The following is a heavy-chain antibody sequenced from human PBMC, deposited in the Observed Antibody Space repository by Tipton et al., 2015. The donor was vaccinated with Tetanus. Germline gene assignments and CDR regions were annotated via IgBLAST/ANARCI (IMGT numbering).Heavy chain of an antibody. CDR3: AREVKDCGGTSCYGGWFGP. D-gene: IGHD2-2*01. CDR1: GGSISSYY. CDR2: IYHSGST. J-gene: IGHJ5*02. V-gene: IGHV4-59*01. Sequence: TLSLTCTVSGGSISSYYWGWIRQPPGKGLEWVGFIYHSGSTNYNPSLKSRTTISVDTSKNQFSLKLSSVTAADTAVYYCAREVKDCGGTSCYGGWFGPWGQGTLVTVSS.